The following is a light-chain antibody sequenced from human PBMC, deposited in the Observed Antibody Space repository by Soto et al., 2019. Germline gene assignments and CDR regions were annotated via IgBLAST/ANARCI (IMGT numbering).Light chain of an antibody. J-gene: IGLJ2*01. CDR2: ASH. CDR3: ATWDDSLGGHVV. CDR1: TFNIGKNY. V-gene: IGLV1-47*02. Sequence: QSVLTQPPSASGTPGQTVTISCSGSTFNIGKNYVYWYQQLPGTAPKLLIYASHQRPSGVPDRFSGSKSGTSASLAIRGLRSEDEADYYCATWDDSLGGHVVFGGGTKLTVL.